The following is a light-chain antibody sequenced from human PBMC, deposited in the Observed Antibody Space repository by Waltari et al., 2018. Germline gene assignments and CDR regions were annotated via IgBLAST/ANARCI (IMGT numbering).Light chain of an antibody. Sequence: EVILTQSPDTLPLSPGARATPSCRASQNITNNYLAWYQQKPGLAPRLLIYDSSSRATGVPDRFSGSGSGTDFTLTIGRLEPEDYAVYYCQQYENSPLTFGGGTQVETK. CDR2: DSS. J-gene: IGKJ4*01. V-gene: IGKV3-20*01. CDR1: QNITNNY. CDR3: QQYENSPLT.